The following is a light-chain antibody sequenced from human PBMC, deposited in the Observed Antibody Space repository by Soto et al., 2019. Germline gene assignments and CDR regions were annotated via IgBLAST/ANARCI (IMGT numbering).Light chain of an antibody. Sequence: DIQMTQSPSSLSASVGDRVTITCRESESISNNLNWYQQKPGKAPKLLIYAAYTLQSGVPSRFRGGGSGTDFTLTICSLQPEDFTTYYCQQTYSTPRGAFGQGTKVEIK. CDR2: AAY. CDR3: QQTYSTPRGA. J-gene: IGKJ1*01. CDR1: ESISNN. V-gene: IGKV1-39*01.